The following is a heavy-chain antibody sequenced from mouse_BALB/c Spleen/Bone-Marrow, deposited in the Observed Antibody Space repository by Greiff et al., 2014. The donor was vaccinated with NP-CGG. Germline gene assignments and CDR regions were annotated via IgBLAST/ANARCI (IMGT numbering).Heavy chain of an antibody. J-gene: IGHJ4*01. CDR2: INPYNGGT. CDR1: GYSFNDYT. Sequence: VQLKQSGPELVKPGASMKISCKASGYSFNDYTMNWVKQSHGKNLEWIGLINPYNGGTSYNQKFKGKATLTVDKSSSTAYMELLSLTSEDSAVYYCARHGYGNYGALDCWGQGTSVTVSS. CDR3: ARHGYGNYGALDC. D-gene: IGHD2-10*02. V-gene: IGHV1-18*01.